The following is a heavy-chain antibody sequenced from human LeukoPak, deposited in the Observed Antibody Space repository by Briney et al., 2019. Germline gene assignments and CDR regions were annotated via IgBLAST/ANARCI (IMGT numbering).Heavy chain of an antibody. J-gene: IGHJ4*02. D-gene: IGHD2-2*01. CDR2: IYPGDSDT. CDR3: ARVYYCSSTSCYPYYFDY. CDR1: GYSFTSYW. Sequence: GESLKISCKGSGYSFTSYWIGWARQMPGKGLEWMGIIYPGDSDTRYSPSFQGQVTISADKSISTAYLQWSSLKASDTAMYYCARVYYCSSTSCYPYYFDYWGQGALVTVSS. V-gene: IGHV5-51*01.